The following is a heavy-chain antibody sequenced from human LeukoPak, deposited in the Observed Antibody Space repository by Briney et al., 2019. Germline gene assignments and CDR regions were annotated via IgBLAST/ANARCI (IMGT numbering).Heavy chain of an antibody. CDR2: IKEDGSDK. D-gene: IGHD2-15*01. CDR3: GSCSGGSCHSGWFDP. Sequence: GGSLRLSCAASGFIFSNYWMSWVRQAPGKGLEWVANIKEDGSDKYYVDSVKGRFTISRDNAKNSLYLQMNSLRAEDTAVYYCGSCSGGSCHSGWFDPWGQGTLVTVSS. CDR1: GFIFSNYW. J-gene: IGHJ5*02. V-gene: IGHV3-7*01.